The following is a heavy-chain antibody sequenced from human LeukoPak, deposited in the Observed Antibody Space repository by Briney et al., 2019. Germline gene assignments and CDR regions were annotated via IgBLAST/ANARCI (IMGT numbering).Heavy chain of an antibody. CDR3: AREDPQTTVPEGMDD. D-gene: IGHD4-17*01. CDR1: GYSISSGSY. CDR2: IYYSGTT. V-gene: IGHV4-61*01. Sequence: SETLSLTCTVSGYSISSGSYWGWIRQTPGKGLEWIRYIYYSGTTNYNPSLKSRVTISVDTSKNQFSLQLRSVTAADTAVYYRAREDPQTTVPEGMDDWGQGTTVTVSS. J-gene: IGHJ6*02.